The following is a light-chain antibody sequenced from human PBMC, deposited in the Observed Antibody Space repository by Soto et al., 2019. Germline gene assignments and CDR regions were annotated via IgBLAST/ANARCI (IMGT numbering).Light chain of an antibody. CDR3: QQIYTTPLT. V-gene: IGKV1-39*01. CDR1: QGISTY. CDR2: AAS. J-gene: IGKJ4*01. Sequence: IQLTQSPCAQSASVADRFTINCQASQGISTYLGWYQQKPGKAPNLLIYAASTLQSGVPSRFSGSGSGTDFALTIRSLQPEDFATYYCQQIYTTPLTFGGGTKVDIK.